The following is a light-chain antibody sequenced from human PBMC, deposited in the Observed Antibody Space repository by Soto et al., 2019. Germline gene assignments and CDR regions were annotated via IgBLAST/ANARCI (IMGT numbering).Light chain of an antibody. V-gene: IGKV3-15*01. Sequence: ETLMTQSPATLSVSPGERATLSCRASQSVNNNLAWYQQKLGQAPRVLIYGASTRATGFPARFSGSGFGTEFTLTISSLQSEDFAVYYCQQYTAWPLTFGGGTKVDIK. J-gene: IGKJ4*01. CDR2: GAS. CDR3: QQYTAWPLT. CDR1: QSVNNN.